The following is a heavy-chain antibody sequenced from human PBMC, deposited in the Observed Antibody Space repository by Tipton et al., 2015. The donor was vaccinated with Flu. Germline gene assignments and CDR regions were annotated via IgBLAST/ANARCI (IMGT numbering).Heavy chain of an antibody. CDR3: AREVGGKGKLDS. CDR1: GSFFSTSDYI. Sequence: TLSLTCTVSGSFFSTSDYIWTWVRRPAGKGLEWIGRIHYNGVTNYNPSLESRVTVSKDTSKNQFSLKLTSLTAAETAIYYCAREVGGKGKLDSWGQGALVTVSS. V-gene: IGHV4-61*02. J-gene: IGHJ4*02. D-gene: IGHD1-26*01. CDR2: IHYNGVT.